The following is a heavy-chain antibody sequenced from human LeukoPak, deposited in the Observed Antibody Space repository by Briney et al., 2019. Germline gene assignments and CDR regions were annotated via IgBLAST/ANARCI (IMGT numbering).Heavy chain of an antibody. CDR1: GYTFPSYG. V-gene: IGHV1-18*01. J-gene: IGHJ5*02. Sequence: GASVKVSCKASGYTFPSYGISWVRQAPGQGLEWMGWISTYNGNTNYAQKLQGRVTMPTDTSTSTAYMELRSLRSDDTAVYYCARPAHGYDSSGYNNWFDPWGQGTLVTVSS. CDR2: ISTYNGNT. CDR3: ARPAHGYDSSGYNNWFDP. D-gene: IGHD3-22*01.